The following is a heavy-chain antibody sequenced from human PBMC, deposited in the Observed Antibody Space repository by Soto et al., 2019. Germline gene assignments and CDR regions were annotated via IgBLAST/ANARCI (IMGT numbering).Heavy chain of an antibody. D-gene: IGHD6-6*01. V-gene: IGHV3-43D*04. Sequence: GSLRLSCSASGFTFDDYAMHLVLQAPGKGLEWVSLISWDGGSTYYADSVKGRFTISRDNSKNSLYLQMNSLRAEDTALYYCAKDRRPARPHYGMDVWGQGTTVTFSS. CDR3: AKDRRPARPHYGMDV. CDR2: ISWDGGST. J-gene: IGHJ6*02. CDR1: GFTFDDYA.